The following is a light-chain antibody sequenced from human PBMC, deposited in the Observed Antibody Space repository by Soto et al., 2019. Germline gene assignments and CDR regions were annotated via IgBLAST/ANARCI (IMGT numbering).Light chain of an antibody. Sequence: FVLTQSPGNLSLSPGERVTLSCKASQSVSNSELAWYEQKPGQAPRLLIYAASSRATGIPDRFSGGGSGTDFTLTIRGLEPEDSAVYYCQNHGTTFGQGTKVDIK. V-gene: IGKV3-20*01. CDR1: QSVSNSE. CDR3: QNHGTT. CDR2: AAS. J-gene: IGKJ1*01.